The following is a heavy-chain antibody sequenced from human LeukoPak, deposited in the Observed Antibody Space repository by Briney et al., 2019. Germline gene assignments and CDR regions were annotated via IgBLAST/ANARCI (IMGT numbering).Heavy chain of an antibody. Sequence: SETLSLTCAVYGGSFSGYYWSWIRQPPGKGLEWIGEINHSGSTNYNPSLKSRVTISVDTSQNQFSLKLSSVTAADTAVYYCASSTHGNGMDVWGQGTTVTVSS. CDR2: INHSGST. CDR3: ASSTHGNGMDV. J-gene: IGHJ6*02. CDR1: GGSFSGYY. V-gene: IGHV4-34*01. D-gene: IGHD1-26*01.